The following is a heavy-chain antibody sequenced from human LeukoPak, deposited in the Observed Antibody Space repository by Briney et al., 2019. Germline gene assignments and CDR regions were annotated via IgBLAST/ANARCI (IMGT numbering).Heavy chain of an antibody. CDR3: ARNRRATYYYGSGSQYFDY. V-gene: IGHV4-34*01. Sequence: SSETLSLTCAVYGGSFSGYYWSWIRQPPGKGLEWIGEINHSGSTNYNPSLKSRVTISVDASKNQFSLKLSSVTAADTAVYYCARNRRATYYYGSGSQYFDYWGQGTLVTVSS. D-gene: IGHD3-10*01. CDR2: INHSGST. J-gene: IGHJ4*02. CDR1: GGSFSGYY.